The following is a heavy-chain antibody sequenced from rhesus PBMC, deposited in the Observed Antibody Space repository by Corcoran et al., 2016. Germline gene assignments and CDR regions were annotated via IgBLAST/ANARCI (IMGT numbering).Heavy chain of an antibody. J-gene: IGHJ4*01. CDR1: GDSISSSY. CDR3: ARDDYGNSDY. Sequence: QLQLQESGPGLVKPSETLSVTCAVSGDSISSSYWSWIRQAPGKGLEWIGYIYGSGSSTNYNPSLKSRVPLSVDTSKNQLSLKLSSVTTADTAVYYCARDDYGNSDYWGQGVLVTVSS. D-gene: IGHD4-35*01. CDR2: IYGSGSST. V-gene: IGHV4-169*02.